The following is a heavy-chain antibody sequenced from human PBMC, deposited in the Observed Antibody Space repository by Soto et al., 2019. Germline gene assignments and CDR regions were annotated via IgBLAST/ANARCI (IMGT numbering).Heavy chain of an antibody. D-gene: IGHD4-17*01. Sequence: SDTLSLTCIVPGGFMRSTNYYWAWIRQPPGKGLEWIGSIFFNGSPDHNPSLQSRVTILVDTSKNQFSLKLSSVTAADTAVYFCARQVGDYYFDYWGPGTLVTVSS. CDR3: ARQVGDYYFDY. CDR1: GGFMRSTNYY. CDR2: IFFNGSP. J-gene: IGHJ4*02. V-gene: IGHV4-39*01.